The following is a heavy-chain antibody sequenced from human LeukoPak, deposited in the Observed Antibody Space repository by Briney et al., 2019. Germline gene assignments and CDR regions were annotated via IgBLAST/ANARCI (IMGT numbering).Heavy chain of an antibody. CDR3: ARDATGEGLEKRQHNYYYYYMDV. CDR2: INPSGGST. D-gene: IGHD2-8*02. CDR1: RYTFTSYY. Sequence: ASVKVSCKASRYTFTSYYMHWVRQAPGQGLEWMGIINPSGGSTSYAQKFQGRVTMTRDMSTSTVYMELSSLRSEDTAVYYCARDATGEGLEKRQHNYYYYYMDVWGKGTTVTVSS. V-gene: IGHV1-46*01. J-gene: IGHJ6*03.